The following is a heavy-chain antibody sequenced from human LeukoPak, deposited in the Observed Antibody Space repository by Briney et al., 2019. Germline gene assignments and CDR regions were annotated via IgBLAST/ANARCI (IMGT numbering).Heavy chain of an antibody. V-gene: IGHV4-59*01. J-gene: IGHJ6*03. CDR2: IYHSGST. Sequence: PSETLSLTCSVSGGSIRSNYWNWIRQPPGKGLEGIGYIYHSGSTNYNPSLKRRVTLSVNTSKNQFSLKMNSVTAADTAVYFCARAVRNNYYYYYMDVWGKGTTVTVSS. CDR1: GGSIRSNY. CDR3: ARAVRNNYYYYYMDV.